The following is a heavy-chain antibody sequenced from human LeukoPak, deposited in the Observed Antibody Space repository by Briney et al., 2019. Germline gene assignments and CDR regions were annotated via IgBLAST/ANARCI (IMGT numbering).Heavy chain of an antibody. J-gene: IGHJ4*02. Sequence: GGSLRLSCAASGFTFSSYWMSWVRQAPGKGLEWVANIKQDGSEKYYVDSVKGRFTISRDNAKNSLYLQMNSLRAEDTAMYYCARDRGYFDWLLDYWGQGTLVTVSS. V-gene: IGHV3-7*01. CDR2: IKQDGSEK. D-gene: IGHD3-9*01. CDR3: ARDRGYFDWLLDY. CDR1: GFTFSSYW.